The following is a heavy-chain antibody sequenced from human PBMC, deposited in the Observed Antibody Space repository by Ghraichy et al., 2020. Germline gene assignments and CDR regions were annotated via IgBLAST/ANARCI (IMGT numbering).Heavy chain of an antibody. J-gene: IGHJ4*02. Sequence: GESLNISCAASGFTFSSYAMSWVRQAPGKGLEWVSAISGSGGSTYYADSVKGRFTISRDNSKNTLYLQMNSLRAEDTAVYYCAKAARDTYYNFWSGYYSLHFDYWGQGTLVTVSS. CDR2: ISGSGGST. CDR3: AKAARDTYYNFWSGYYSLHFDY. D-gene: IGHD3-3*01. CDR1: GFTFSSYA. V-gene: IGHV3-23*01.